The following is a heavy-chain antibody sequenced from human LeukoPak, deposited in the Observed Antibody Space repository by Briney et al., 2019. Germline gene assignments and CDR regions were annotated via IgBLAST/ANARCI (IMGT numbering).Heavy chain of an antibody. CDR3: ARDQWGRMIDY. CDR2: FGPEDGET. J-gene: IGHJ4*02. V-gene: IGHV1-24*01. CDR1: GYTLTELS. D-gene: IGHD7-27*01. Sequence: ASVKVSCKVSGYTLTELSLHWVRQAPGKGLEWMGRFGPEDGETIYARKFQGRVTMTEDTSTDTAYMELSSLRSEDTAVYYCARDQWGRMIDYWGQGTLVTVSS.